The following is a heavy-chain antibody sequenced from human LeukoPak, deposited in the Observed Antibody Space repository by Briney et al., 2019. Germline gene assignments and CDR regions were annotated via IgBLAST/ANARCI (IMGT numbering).Heavy chain of an antibody. V-gene: IGHV3-21*01. Sequence: GGSLRLSCAASGFTFSSYSMNWVRQAPGKGLEWVSSISSSSSYIYYADSVKGRFTISRDNSKNTLYLQMSSLRSEDTAVYYCAREVYSYALDALDLWGQGTMVTVSS. CDR1: GFTFSSYS. CDR3: AREVYSYALDALDL. D-gene: IGHD5-18*01. CDR2: ISSSSSYI. J-gene: IGHJ3*01.